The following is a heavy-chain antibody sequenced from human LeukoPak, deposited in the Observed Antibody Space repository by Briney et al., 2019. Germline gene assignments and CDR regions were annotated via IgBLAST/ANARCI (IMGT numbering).Heavy chain of an antibody. CDR1: GGSISSYY. CDR3: ARHVKGSTHGFDT. V-gene: IGHV4-59*08. D-gene: IGHD2/OR15-2a*01. CDR2: IYYSVST. Sequence: PSETLSLTCTLSGGSISSYYGSWIRQPPGKGLEWIGYIYYSVSTNHNPSLKSRVNISIDTSKNKFSLKLCSVTAADTAVYYCARHVKGSTHGFDTWGQGTLVTVSS. J-gene: IGHJ5*02.